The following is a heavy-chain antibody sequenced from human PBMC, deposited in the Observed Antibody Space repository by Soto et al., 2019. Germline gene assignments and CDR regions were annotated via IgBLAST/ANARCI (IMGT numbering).Heavy chain of an antibody. Sequence: EVQLVESGGGLVQPGRSLRLSCVVSGLTFDEHAMHWVRQGPGKGLEWVSGIFWSGGSVGYADSVKGRFTVSRDKAKNCRYRQMDSLRAEDTALYYCARDLTPGGADVWGQGTTVTVSS. D-gene: IGHD4-17*01. J-gene: IGHJ6*02. V-gene: IGHV3-9*01. CDR1: GLTFDEHA. CDR3: ARDLTPGGADV. CDR2: IFWSGGSV.